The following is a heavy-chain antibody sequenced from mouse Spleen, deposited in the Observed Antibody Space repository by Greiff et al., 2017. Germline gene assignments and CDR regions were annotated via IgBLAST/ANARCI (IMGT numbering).Heavy chain of an antibody. CDR1: GYTFTSYW. D-gene: IGHD4-1*01. J-gene: IGHJ3*01. CDR2: IDPSDSYT. Sequence: QVQLQQPGAELVMPGASVKLSCKASGYTFTSYWMHWVKQRPGQGLEWIGEIDPSDSYTNYNQKFKGKATLTVDKSSSTAYMQLSSLTSEDSAVYYCARDWDGGFAYRGQGTLVTVSA. V-gene: IGHV1-69*01. CDR3: ARDWDGGFAY.